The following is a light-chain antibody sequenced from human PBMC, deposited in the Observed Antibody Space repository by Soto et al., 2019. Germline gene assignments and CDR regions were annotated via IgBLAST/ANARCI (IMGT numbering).Light chain of an antibody. CDR3: ATWDSNTRV. V-gene: IGLV4-60*02. Sequence: QLVLTQSSSASASLGSSVKLTCTLSSGHSSYIIAWHQQQPGKAPRYLMKLEGSGSYNKGSGVPDRFSGSSSGDDRYLTISNLQFEDEADYYCATWDSNTRVFGGGTKLT. CDR2: LEGSGSY. J-gene: IGLJ2*01. CDR1: SGHSSYI.